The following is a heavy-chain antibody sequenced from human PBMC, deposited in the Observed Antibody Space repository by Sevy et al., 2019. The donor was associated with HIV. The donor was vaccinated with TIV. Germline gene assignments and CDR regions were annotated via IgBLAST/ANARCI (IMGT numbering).Heavy chain of an antibody. D-gene: IGHD1-26*01. CDR3: AHTESEPNYFDY. J-gene: IGHJ4*02. Sequence: SGPTLVNPKQTLTLTCTFSGFSLNTHDVGVGWIRQPPGKALEWLALIYWNDDAAYSSSLKRRLTITKDSAKNQVFFTMTNLDPVDTATYYCAHTESEPNYFDYWGQGTLVTVSS. V-gene: IGHV2-5*01. CDR2: IYWNDDA. CDR1: GFSLNTHDVG.